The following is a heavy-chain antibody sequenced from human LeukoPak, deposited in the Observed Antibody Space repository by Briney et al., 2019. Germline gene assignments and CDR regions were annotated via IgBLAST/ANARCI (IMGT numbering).Heavy chain of an antibody. J-gene: IGHJ3*01. V-gene: IGHV4-4*08. CDR2: IRPDGHT. CDR1: GGSISSYY. CDR3: ARQVATKGEWAFDV. D-gene: IGHD5-12*01. Sequence: KTSETLSLTCTVSGGSISSYYWGWIRQPPGKGLEWMASIRPDGHTYSNSSLRNQLTISADMSRNEFSLKLNSLTAADTAVYYCARQVATKGEWAFDVWGQGTVVTVPS.